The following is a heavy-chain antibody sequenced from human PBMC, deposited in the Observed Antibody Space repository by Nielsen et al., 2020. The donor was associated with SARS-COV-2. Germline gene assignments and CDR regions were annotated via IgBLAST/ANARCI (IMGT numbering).Heavy chain of an antibody. D-gene: IGHD5-18*01. CDR3: ARVGGNSSGWFDP. J-gene: IGHJ5*02. Sequence: WVRQAPGQGLEWMGGIIPIFGTANYAQKFQGRVTITADKSTSTAYMELSSLRSEDTAVYYCARVGGNSSGWFDPWGQGTLVTVLL. CDR2: IIPIFGTA. V-gene: IGHV1-69*06.